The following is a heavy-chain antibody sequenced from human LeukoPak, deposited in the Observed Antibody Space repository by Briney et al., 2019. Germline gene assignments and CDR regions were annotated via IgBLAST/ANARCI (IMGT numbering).Heavy chain of an antibody. CDR1: GFTFSSYA. D-gene: IGHD3-22*01. CDR3: ARSAGRGSGSVF. V-gene: IGHV3-23*01. Sequence: GGCLTLSCAASGFTFSSYAMSWVRQAPGKGLEWVSAISCNGCSTYYADSVKGRFTISRDNSKNTLYLQMNSLRTEDTAVYDCARSAGRGSGSVFWGQGTLVTVSS. J-gene: IGHJ4*02. CDR2: ISCNGCST.